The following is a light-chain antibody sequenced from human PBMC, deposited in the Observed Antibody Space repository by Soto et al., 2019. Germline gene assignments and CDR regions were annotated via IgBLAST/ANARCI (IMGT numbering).Light chain of an antibody. Sequence: QSAMTQPASVSGSPGQSITISCTGTSSDVGGYNYVSWYQQHPGKAPKLMIYEVSNRPSGVSNRFSGSKSGNTASLTISGLQAEDEADYYCSSYTRSDVVFGGGTKRTVL. CDR1: SSDVGGYNY. CDR2: EVS. CDR3: SSYTRSDVV. V-gene: IGLV2-14*01. J-gene: IGLJ2*01.